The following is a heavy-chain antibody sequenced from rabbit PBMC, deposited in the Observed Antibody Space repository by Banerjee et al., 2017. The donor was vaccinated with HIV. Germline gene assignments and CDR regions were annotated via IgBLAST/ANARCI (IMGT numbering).Heavy chain of an antibody. CDR1: GFSFSSSYY. CDR3: ARDLAGVIGWNFGL. CDR2: IYAGSSGST. J-gene: IGHJ4*01. D-gene: IGHD4-1*01. V-gene: IGHV1S45*01. Sequence: QEQLEESGGDLVKPEGSLTLTCTASGFSFSSSYYMCWVRQAPGRGLEWIACIYAGSSGSTYYASWVNGRFTISKTSSTTVTLQMTSLTAADTATYFCARDLAGVIGWNFGLWGPGTLVTVS.